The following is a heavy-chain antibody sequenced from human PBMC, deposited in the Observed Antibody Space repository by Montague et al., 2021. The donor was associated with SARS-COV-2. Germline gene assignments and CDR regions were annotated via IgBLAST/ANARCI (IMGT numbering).Heavy chain of an antibody. J-gene: IGHJ4*02. CDR2: INHSGST. CDR1: GGSFSGYY. Sequence: SETLSLTCAVYGGSFSGYYWSWIRQPPGKGLEWIGEINHSGSTNYNPSLKSRVTISVDTSKNQFSLKLSSVTAADTAVYYCARCLLEPLDYWGQGTLVTVSS. V-gene: IGHV4-34*01. CDR3: ARCLLEPLDY. D-gene: IGHD1-14*01.